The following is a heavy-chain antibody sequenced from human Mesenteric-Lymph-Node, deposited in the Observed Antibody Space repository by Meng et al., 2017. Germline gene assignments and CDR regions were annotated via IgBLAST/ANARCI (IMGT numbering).Heavy chain of an antibody. CDR3: AKDLGSGWFQYYFDY. CDR2: ISGGGGST. J-gene: IGHJ4*02. CDR1: GFTFSSYA. Sequence: GGSLRLSCAVSGFTFSSYAMRWVREAPGKGREWVSAISGGGGSTYYADSVKGRFTICRDNYKNTLYLQMNSRRAEDTTVYYCAKDLGSGWFQYYFDYWGQGTLVTVSS. V-gene: IGHV3-23*01. D-gene: IGHD6-19*01.